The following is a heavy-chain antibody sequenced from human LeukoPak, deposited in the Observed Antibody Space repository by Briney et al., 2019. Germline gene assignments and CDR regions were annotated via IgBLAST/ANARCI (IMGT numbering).Heavy chain of an antibody. CDR1: GFTFGDYA. CDR2: TRSKAYGGTT. CDR3: TRDSSSSHY. J-gene: IGHJ4*02. D-gene: IGHD6-6*01. Sequence: GGSLRLSCTASGFTFGDYAMSWVRQAPGKGLEWVGFTRSKAYGGTTEYAASVKGRFTISRDDSKSIAYLQMNSLKTEDTAVYYCTRDSSSSHYWGQGTLVTVSS. V-gene: IGHV3-49*04.